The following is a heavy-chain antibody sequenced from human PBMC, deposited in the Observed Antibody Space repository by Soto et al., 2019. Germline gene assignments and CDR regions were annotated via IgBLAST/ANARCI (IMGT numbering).Heavy chain of an antibody. V-gene: IGHV1-69*02. CDR3: ASGTDTDSDMADGYFDI. CDR2: IIPILGIA. CDR1: GGTFSSNT. J-gene: IGHJ2*01. Sequence: QVQLVQSGAEVKKPGSSVKVSCKASGGTFSSNTISWVRQAPGQGLEWMGRIIPILGIANYPQKFQGRVTITADKPTSTAYMKLTSPRSEDTAVYYCASGTDTDSDMADGYFDIWGCRPLVTVSS. D-gene: IGHD1-26*01.